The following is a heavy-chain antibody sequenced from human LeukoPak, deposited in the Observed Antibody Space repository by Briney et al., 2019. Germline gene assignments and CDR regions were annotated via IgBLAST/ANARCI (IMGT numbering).Heavy chain of an antibody. J-gene: IGHJ4*02. Sequence: SETLSLTCAVYGGSFSGYYWSWIRQPPGKGLEWIGEINHSGSTNYNPSLKSRVTISVDTSKNQFSLKLSSVTAADTAVYYCARVEYDILTGYPLIDYWGQGTLVTVSS. D-gene: IGHD3-9*01. CDR1: GGSFSGYY. V-gene: IGHV4-34*01. CDR2: INHSGST. CDR3: ARVEYDILTGYPLIDY.